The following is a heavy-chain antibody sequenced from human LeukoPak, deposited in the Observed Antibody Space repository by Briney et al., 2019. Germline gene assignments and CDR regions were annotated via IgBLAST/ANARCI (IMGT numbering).Heavy chain of an antibody. CDR2: ISSSGSTI. V-gene: IGHV3-48*03. Sequence: PGGSLRLSCAASGFTFSSFAMNWVRQAPGKGLEWVSYISSSGSTIYYADSVKGRFTISRDNAKNSLYLQMNSLRAEDTAVYYCARWLVSRYMDVWGKGTTVTVSS. D-gene: IGHD6-19*01. CDR1: GFTFSSFA. J-gene: IGHJ6*03. CDR3: ARWLVSRYMDV.